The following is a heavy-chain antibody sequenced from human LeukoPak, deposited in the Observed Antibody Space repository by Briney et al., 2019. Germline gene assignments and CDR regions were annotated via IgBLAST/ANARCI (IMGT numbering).Heavy chain of an antibody. CDR3: AKVRRISGWYPIDY. CDR2: ISAYNGNT. V-gene: IGHV1-18*01. D-gene: IGHD6-19*01. J-gene: IGHJ4*02. CDR1: GYTFTSYG. Sequence: GASVKVSCKASGYTFTSYGISWVRQAPGQGLEWMGWISAYNGNTNYAQKLQGRVTMTTDTSTSTAYMELRSLRSDDTAVYYCAKVRRISGWYPIDYWGQGTLVTVSS.